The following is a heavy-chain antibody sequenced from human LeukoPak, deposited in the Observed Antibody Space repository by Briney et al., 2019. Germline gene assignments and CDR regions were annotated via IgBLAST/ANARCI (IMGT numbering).Heavy chain of an antibody. CDR3: ATPGYSSGWYAY. D-gene: IGHD6-19*01. CDR1: GLTFRSYA. J-gene: IGHJ4*02. CDR2: INNSGGIT. Sequence: GGSLRLSCAASGLTFRSYAMSWVRQAPGKGLEWVSVINNSGGITYYADSVKGRFTISRDNSKNTLYLQMNSLRAEDTAVYYCATPGYSSGWYAYWGQGTLVTVSS. V-gene: IGHV3-23*01.